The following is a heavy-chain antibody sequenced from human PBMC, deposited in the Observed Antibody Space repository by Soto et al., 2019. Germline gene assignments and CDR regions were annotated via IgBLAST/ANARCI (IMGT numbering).Heavy chain of an antibody. CDR1: GGSFSGYY. CDR3: ASLGLNCSMTSCYRYYYYYGMDV. Sequence: SETLSLTCAVYGGSFSGYYWSWIRQPPGKGLEWIGEINHSGSTNYNPSLKSRVTISVDTSKNQFSLKLSSVTAADTAVYYCASLGLNCSMTSCYRYYYYYGMDVWGQGTTVTSP. V-gene: IGHV4-34*01. CDR2: INHSGST. D-gene: IGHD2-2*01. J-gene: IGHJ6*02.